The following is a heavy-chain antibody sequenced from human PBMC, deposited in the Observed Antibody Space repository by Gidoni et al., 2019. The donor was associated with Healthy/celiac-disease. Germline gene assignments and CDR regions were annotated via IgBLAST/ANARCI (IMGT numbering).Heavy chain of an antibody. V-gene: IGHV4-4*02. CDR3: ASRDTAMVSGAE. Sequence: QVQLQESGPGLVKPSGTLSLTCAVSGGSISSRNWWGWVRQPPGKWLEWIGEIYHSGSTNYNPSLKSRVTISVDKSKNQFSLKLSSVTAADTAVYYCASRDTAMVSGAEWGQGTLVTVSS. CDR1: GGSISSRNW. CDR2: IYHSGST. D-gene: IGHD5-18*01. J-gene: IGHJ4*02.